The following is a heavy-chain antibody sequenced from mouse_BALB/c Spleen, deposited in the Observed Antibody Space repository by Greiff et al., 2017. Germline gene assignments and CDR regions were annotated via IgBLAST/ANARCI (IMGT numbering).Heavy chain of an antibody. J-gene: IGHJ1*01. D-gene: IGHD1-1*01. CDR1: GFTFSSYT. Sequence: EVMLVESGGGLVQPGGSLKLSCAASGFTFSSYTMSWVRQTPEKRLGWVAYISNGGGSTYYPDTVKGRFTISRDNAKNTLYLQMSSLKSEDTAMYYCARDYGSSYVYFDVWGAGTTVTVSS. V-gene: IGHV5-12-2*01. CDR2: ISNGGGST. CDR3: ARDYGSSYVYFDV.